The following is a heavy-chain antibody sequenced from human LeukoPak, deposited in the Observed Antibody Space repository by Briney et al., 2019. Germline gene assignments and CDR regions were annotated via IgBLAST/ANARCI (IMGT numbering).Heavy chain of an antibody. CDR3: TRDRGAYNLYDY. CDR1: GFTFGDYA. J-gene: IGHJ4*02. Sequence: GGSLRLSCTASGFTFGDYAMSWIRQAPGKGLEWVGFIRSKAYGETADYAASVKGRFTISRDDSKAVAYLQMNSLKTEDTAVYHCTRDRGAYNLYDYWGQGTLVTVSS. V-gene: IGHV3-49*03. D-gene: IGHD1-1*01. CDR2: IRSKAYGETA.